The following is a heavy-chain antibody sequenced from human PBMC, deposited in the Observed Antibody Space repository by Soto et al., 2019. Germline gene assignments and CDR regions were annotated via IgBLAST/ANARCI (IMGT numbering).Heavy chain of an antibody. CDR2: ISYSGST. CDR3: ARYYDSRGYYDWFDP. CDR1: GGSISSGGFL. D-gene: IGHD3-22*01. V-gene: IGHV4-31*03. Sequence: SETLSLTCIVSGGSISSGGFLWTWISQHPGRGLEWIGYISYSGSTYYNPSLRSRVILSVDTSKSQFSLKLSSVTAADTAVYYCARYYDSRGYYDWFDPWGRGTLVTVSS. J-gene: IGHJ5*02.